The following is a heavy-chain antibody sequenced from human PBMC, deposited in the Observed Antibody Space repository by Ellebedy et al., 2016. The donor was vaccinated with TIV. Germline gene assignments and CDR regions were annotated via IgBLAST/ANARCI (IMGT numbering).Heavy chain of an antibody. D-gene: IGHD3-22*01. CDR2: IITLHGIA. V-gene: IGHV1-69*04. Sequence: ASVKVSCKASGGTFSSYAISWVRQAPGQGLEWMGKIITLHGIANYAQKFQGRVTITGDTSTSTVYLELSSLRSDDTAVYFCARDEVHSDSSGASNWFDPWGQGTLVTVSS. J-gene: IGHJ5*02. CDR3: ARDEVHSDSSGASNWFDP. CDR1: GGTFSSYA.